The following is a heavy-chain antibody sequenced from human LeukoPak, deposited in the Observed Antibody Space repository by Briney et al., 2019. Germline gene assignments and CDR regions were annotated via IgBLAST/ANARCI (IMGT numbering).Heavy chain of an antibody. V-gene: IGHV3-7*01. CDR1: GFTFSAYW. CDR3: ARGGFGYVYFDY. J-gene: IGHJ4*02. D-gene: IGHD2-8*01. CDR2: IKGDGSEK. Sequence: RPGGSLRLSCAASGFTFSAYWMSWVRQAPGKGLEWVAHIKGDGSEKYSVDSVKGRFTISRDNAKSSLYLQMNSQRAEDTALYYCARGGFGYVYFDYWGQGSLVTVSS.